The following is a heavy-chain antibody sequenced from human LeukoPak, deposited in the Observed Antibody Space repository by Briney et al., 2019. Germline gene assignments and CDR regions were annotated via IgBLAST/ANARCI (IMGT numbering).Heavy chain of an antibody. Sequence: SETLSLTCTVSGGSISSSDYFWGWIRQPPGKGLEWIGTVFYSGGTYYNPSLKSRVTISIDTSKNQFSLKLSSVTAADTSIYYCARHRRTYSWYFDLWGRGTLVTVSS. V-gene: IGHV4-39*01. J-gene: IGHJ2*01. CDR1: GGSISSSDYF. CDR2: VFYSGGT. D-gene: IGHD2-21*01. CDR3: ARHRRTYSWYFDL.